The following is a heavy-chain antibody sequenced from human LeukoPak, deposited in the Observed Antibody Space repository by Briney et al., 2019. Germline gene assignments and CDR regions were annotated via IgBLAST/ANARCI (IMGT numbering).Heavy chain of an antibody. CDR3: AKVLGMYGSSGYAWYFDY. Sequence: GVLRLSCTASGFTFSSYAMSWVRQAPGKGLEWVSIIIGSGYSTYYADSVKGRFTISRDNSKNTLYLQMNSLRAEDTAVYYCAKVLGMYGSSGYAWYFDYWGQGTLVTVSS. V-gene: IGHV3-23*01. J-gene: IGHJ4*02. D-gene: IGHD6-25*01. CDR1: GFTFSSYA. CDR2: IIGSGYST.